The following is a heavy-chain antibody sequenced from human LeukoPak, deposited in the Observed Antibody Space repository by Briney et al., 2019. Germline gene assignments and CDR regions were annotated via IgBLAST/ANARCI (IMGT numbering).Heavy chain of an antibody. CDR1: GFTFSSYE. CDR3: AKDHSSGWPDCFDY. D-gene: IGHD6-19*01. CDR2: ISGSGGST. J-gene: IGHJ4*02. V-gene: IGHV3-23*01. Sequence: PGGSLRLSCAASGFTFSSYEMNWVRQAPGKGLQWVSAISGSGGSTYYADSVKGRFTISRDNSKNTLYLQMNSLRAEDTAVYYCAKDHSSGWPDCFDYWGQGALVTVSS.